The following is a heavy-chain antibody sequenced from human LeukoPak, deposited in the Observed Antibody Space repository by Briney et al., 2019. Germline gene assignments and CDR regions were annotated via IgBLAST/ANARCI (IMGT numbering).Heavy chain of an antibody. J-gene: IGHJ6*02. CDR3: ARDPDRDSAGMDV. Sequence: GGSLRLSCAASGFTFSSYWMHWVRQDPGKGLMWVSRINSDGSSTSYADSVKGRFTISRDNAKNSLYLQMNSLRAEDTAVYYCARDPDRDSAGMDVWGQGTTVTVSS. V-gene: IGHV3-74*01. CDR2: INSDGSST. CDR1: GFTFSSYW.